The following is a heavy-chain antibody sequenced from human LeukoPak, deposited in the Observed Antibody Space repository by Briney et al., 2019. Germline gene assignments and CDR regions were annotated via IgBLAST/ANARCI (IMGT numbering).Heavy chain of an antibody. D-gene: IGHD1-20*01. CDR3: AATRYNWNDPGYYFDY. V-gene: IGHV4-59*08. J-gene: IGHJ4*02. CDR2: IYYSGSS. CDR1: GGSFSGYY. Sequence: PSETLSLTCAVYGGSFSGYYWSWIRQPPGKGLEWIGNIYYSGSSNYNPALKSRVTMSVDTSKNQFSLKLSSVTAADTAVYYCAATRYNWNDPGYYFDYWGQGTLVTVSS.